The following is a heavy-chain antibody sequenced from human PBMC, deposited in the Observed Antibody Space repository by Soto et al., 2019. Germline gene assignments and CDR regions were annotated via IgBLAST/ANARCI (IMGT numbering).Heavy chain of an antibody. D-gene: IGHD6-6*01. CDR2: IKSKTDGGTT. J-gene: IGHJ6*02. V-gene: IGHV3-15*01. CDR1: GFTFSNAW. CDR3: TTDVVSSSSVYYYYYGMDV. Sequence: GGSLRLSCAASGFTFSNAWMSWVRQAPGKGLEWVGRIKSKTDGGTTDYAAPVKGRFTISRDDSKNTLYLQMNSLKTEDTAVYYCTTDVVSSSSVYYYYYGMDVWGQGTTVTVSS.